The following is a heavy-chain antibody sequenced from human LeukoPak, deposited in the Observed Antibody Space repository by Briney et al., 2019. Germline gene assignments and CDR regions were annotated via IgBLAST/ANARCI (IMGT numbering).Heavy chain of an antibody. V-gene: IGHV1-46*01. CDR2: INPSGGST. D-gene: IGHD5-24*01. J-gene: IGHJ6*02. CDR3: AREGRWLQPTVPSYGMDV. CDR1: GYTFTSYY. Sequence: ASVKVSCKASGYTFTSYYMHWVRQAPGQGLEWMGIINPSGGSTSYAQKFQGRVTMTRDTSTSTVYMELSSLRSEDTAVYYCAREGRWLQPTVPSYGMDVWGQGTTVTVSS.